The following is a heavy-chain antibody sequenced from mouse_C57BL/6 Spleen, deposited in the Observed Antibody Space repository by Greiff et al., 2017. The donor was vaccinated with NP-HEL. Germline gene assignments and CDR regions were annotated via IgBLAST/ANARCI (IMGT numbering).Heavy chain of an antibody. D-gene: IGHD4-1*01. CDR1: GFTFTDYY. J-gene: IGHJ2*01. Sequence: EVQLVESGGGLVQPGGSLSLSCAASGFTFTDYYMSWVRQPPGKALEWLGFIRNKANGYTTEYSASVKGRFTISRDNSQSILYLQMNALRAEDSATYYCARFPLTGLGYWGQGTTLTVSS. CDR3: ARFPLTGLGY. V-gene: IGHV7-3*01. CDR2: IRNKANGYTT.